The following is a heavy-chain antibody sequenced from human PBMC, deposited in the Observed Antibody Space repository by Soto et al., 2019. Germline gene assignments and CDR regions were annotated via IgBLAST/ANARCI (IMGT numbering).Heavy chain of an antibody. CDR3: AREGRYDFWSGYHGPNWFDP. CDR2: ISSNGGST. D-gene: IGHD3-3*01. J-gene: IGHJ5*02. Sequence: GESLKISCAASGFTFSSYAMHWVRQAPGKGLEYVSAISSNGGSTYYANSVKGRFTISRDNSKNTLYLQMGSLRAEDMAVYYCAREGRYDFWSGYHGPNWFDPWGQGTLVTVSS. V-gene: IGHV3-64*01. CDR1: GFTFSSYA.